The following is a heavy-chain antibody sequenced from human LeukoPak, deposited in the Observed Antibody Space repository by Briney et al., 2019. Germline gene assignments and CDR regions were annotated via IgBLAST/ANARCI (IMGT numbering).Heavy chain of an antibody. V-gene: IGHV1-18*01. J-gene: IGHJ6*02. CDR2: ISAYNGNT. D-gene: IGHD2-2*01. Sequence: ASVKVSCKASGYTFTSYGISWVRQAPGQGLEGMGWISAYNGNTNYAQKLQGRVTMTTDTSTSTAYMELRSLRSDDTAVYYCARPLRTVGYCSSTSCLDYYYYGMDVWGQGTTVTVSS. CDR1: GYTFTSYG. CDR3: ARPLRTVGYCSSTSCLDYYYYGMDV.